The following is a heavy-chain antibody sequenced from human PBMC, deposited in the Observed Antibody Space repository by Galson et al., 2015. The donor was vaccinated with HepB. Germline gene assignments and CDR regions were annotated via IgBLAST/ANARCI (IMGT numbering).Heavy chain of an antibody. Sequence: SLRLSCAASGFTFSNYWMSWVRQAPGKGLEWVANIKQDGSEKNYVDSVKGRFTISRDNANNSLYLQMNSLRAEDTAVYYCARGRGFLEWLSTQQNFDYWGQGTLVTLSS. CDR1: GFTFSNYW. V-gene: IGHV3-7*01. CDR3: ARGRGFLEWLSTQQNFDY. CDR2: IKQDGSEK. D-gene: IGHD3-3*01. J-gene: IGHJ4*02.